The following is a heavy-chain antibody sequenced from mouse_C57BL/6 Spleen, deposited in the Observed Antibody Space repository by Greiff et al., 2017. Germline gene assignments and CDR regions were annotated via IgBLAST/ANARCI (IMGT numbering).Heavy chain of an antibody. CDR2: IHPSDSDT. J-gene: IGHJ3*01. CDR1: GYTFTSYW. CDR3: AIGAFYDYDDGFAY. D-gene: IGHD2-4*01. V-gene: IGHV1-74*01. Sequence: QVHVKQPGAELVKPGASVKVSCKASGYTFTSYWMHWVKQRPGQGLEWIGRIHPSDSDTNYNQKFKGKATLTVDKSSSTAYMQLSSLTSEDSAVYDCAIGAFYDYDDGFAYWGQGTLVTVSA.